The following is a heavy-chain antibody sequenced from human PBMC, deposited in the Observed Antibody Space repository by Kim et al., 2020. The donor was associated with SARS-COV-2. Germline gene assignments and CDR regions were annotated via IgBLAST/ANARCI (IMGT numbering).Heavy chain of an antibody. CDR2: IWYDGSNK. V-gene: IGHV3-33*06. CDR3: AKDRGLITGKTWNYFDY. CDR1: GFTFSSYG. Sequence: LRLSCAASGFTFSSYGMHWVRQAPGKGLEWVAVIWYDGSNKYYADSVKGRFTISRDNSKNTLYLQMNSLRAEDTAVYYCAKDRGLITGKTWNYFDYWGQGTLVTVSS. D-gene: IGHD3-22*01. J-gene: IGHJ4*02.